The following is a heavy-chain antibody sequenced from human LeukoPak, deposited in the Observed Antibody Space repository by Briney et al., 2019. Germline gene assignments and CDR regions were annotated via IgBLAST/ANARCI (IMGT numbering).Heavy chain of an antibody. D-gene: IGHD2-15*01. V-gene: IGHV3-33*06. CDR2: IWYDGSNK. Sequence: GGSLRLSCAASGFTFSSYGMHWLRQAPGKGLVWVTDIWYDGSNKYYAVSVKGRFTISRDNSKNTLYLQMNGLSAEDTAVYYCAKEPYCSGGSCHQIWGQGTLVTVSS. CDR1: GFTFSSYG. CDR3: AKEPYCSGGSCHQI. J-gene: IGHJ4*02.